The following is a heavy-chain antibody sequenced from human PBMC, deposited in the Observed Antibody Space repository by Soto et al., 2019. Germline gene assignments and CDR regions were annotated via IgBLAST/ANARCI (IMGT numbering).Heavy chain of an antibody. CDR2: FDPEDGET. V-gene: IGHV1-24*01. Sequence: ASVKVSCKVSGYTLTELSMHWVRQAPGKGLEWMGGFDPEDGETIYAQKFQGRVTMTEDTSTDTAYMELSSLRSEDTAVYYCATPVFSCYDRRPHDVFDICGQGTMVPGSS. J-gene: IGHJ3*02. D-gene: IGHD5-12*01. CDR1: GYTLTELS. CDR3: ATPVFSCYDRRPHDVFDI.